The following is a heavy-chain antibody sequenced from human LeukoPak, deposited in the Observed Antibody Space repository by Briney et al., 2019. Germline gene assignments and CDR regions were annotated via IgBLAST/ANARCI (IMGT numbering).Heavy chain of an antibody. CDR2: INPSGGTT. CDR1: GYTFTRYY. CDR3: AREKQAEKQASGDYYYYGMDV. J-gene: IGHJ6*02. D-gene: IGHD1-26*01. V-gene: IGHV1-46*01. Sequence: GASVKVSCKASGYTFTRYYIHWVRQAPGQGLEWLGIINPSGGTTTYAQKFQGRVTKTRDTSTSTVYMELYSLRSDDTDIYYCAREKQAEKQASGDYYYYGMDVWGQGTTVTVSS.